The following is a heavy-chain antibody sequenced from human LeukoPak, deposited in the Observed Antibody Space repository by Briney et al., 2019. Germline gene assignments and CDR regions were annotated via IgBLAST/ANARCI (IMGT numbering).Heavy chain of an antibody. D-gene: IGHD3-22*01. V-gene: IGHV4-30-4*01. CDR2: MYYSGST. CDR3: ARPYYYDSRIDP. J-gene: IGHJ5*02. Sequence: ASQTLSLTCTVSGGSISSGDYYWSWIRQPPGKGLEWIAYMYYSGSTYYNPSLKSRVNMSADTSKNQLSLKLSSVTAADTAVYYCARPYYYDSRIDPWGQGILVTVSS. CDR1: GGSISSGDYY.